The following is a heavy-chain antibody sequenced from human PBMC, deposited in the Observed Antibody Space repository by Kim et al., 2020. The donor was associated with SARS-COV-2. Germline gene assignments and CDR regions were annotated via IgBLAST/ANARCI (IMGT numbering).Heavy chain of an antibody. CDR2: ST. V-gene: IGHV4-39*01. D-gene: IGHD6-19*01. Sequence: STYYNPSLKSRVTISVDTSKNQFSLKLSSVTAADTAVYYCASAVEAAFDIWGQGTMVTVSS. J-gene: IGHJ3*02. CDR3: ASAVEAAFDI.